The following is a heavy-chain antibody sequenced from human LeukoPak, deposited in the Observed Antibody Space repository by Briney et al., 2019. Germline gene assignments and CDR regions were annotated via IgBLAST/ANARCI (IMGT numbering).Heavy chain of an antibody. Sequence: GGSLRLSCAASGFTFSSYAMHWVRQAPGKGLEWVAVISYDGSNKYYADSVKGRFTISRDNSKNTLYLQMNSLRAEDTAVYYCARRGSVAAPATDWGQGTLVTVSS. V-gene: IGHV3-30-3*01. CDR3: ARRGSVAAPATD. CDR2: ISYDGSNK. J-gene: IGHJ4*02. CDR1: GFTFSSYA. D-gene: IGHD6-6*01.